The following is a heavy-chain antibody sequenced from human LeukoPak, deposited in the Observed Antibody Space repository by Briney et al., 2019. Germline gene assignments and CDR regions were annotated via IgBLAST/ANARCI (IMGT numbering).Heavy chain of an antibody. CDR3: AKDQWRYYDSSGYSDY. D-gene: IGHD3-22*01. CDR1: GFTFSSYG. Sequence: GGSLRLSCAASGFTFSSYGMHWVRQAPGKGLEWVAFIRYDGSNKYYADSVKGRFTISRDNSKNTLYLQMNSLRAEDTAVYYCAKDQWRYYDSSGYSDYWGQGTLVTVSS. J-gene: IGHJ4*02. V-gene: IGHV3-30*02. CDR2: IRYDGSNK.